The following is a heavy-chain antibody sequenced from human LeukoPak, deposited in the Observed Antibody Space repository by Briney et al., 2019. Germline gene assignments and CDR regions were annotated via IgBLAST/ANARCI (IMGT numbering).Heavy chain of an antibody. Sequence: GGSLRLSCAVSGFPFSTNAMSWVRRAPGKGLEWVSGVSGSGDGTYYADSVKGRFTIPRDNSKNTLYLQMNSLRAEDTAVYYCAKVSGNYGDPFDYWGQGTLVTVSS. D-gene: IGHD4-17*01. CDR1: GFPFSTNA. V-gene: IGHV3-23*01. CDR2: VSGSGDGT. CDR3: AKVSGNYGDPFDY. J-gene: IGHJ4*02.